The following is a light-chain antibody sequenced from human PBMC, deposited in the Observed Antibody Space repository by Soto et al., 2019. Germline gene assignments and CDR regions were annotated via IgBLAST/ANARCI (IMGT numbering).Light chain of an antibody. V-gene: IGLV1-47*01. CDR2: KNS. J-gene: IGLJ1*01. CDR3: AAWDDRLRGFL. Sequence: HSALAQPASASGTPGQRVTISCSGSSSNIGSNSVYWYQQLPGTAPKLLIFKNSQRPSGVPDRFSGSKSGTSASLAVSGLRSGDEADYYCAAWDDRLRGFLFGPGPKVTVL. CDR1: SSNIGSNS.